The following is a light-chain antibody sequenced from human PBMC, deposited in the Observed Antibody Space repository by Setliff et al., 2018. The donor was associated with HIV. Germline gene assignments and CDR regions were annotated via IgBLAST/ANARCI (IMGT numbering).Light chain of an antibody. CDR2: EVS. CDR1: SSDVGSYNL. CDR3: CSYAGSSTYV. V-gene: IGLV2-23*02. J-gene: IGLJ1*01. Sequence: QSALTQPASVSGSPGQSITLSCTGTSSDVGSYNLVSWYQHHPGKAPKPMIYEVSKRPSGVSNRFSGSKSGNTASLTISGLQAEDEADYYCCSYAGSSTYVFGTGTKVTVL.